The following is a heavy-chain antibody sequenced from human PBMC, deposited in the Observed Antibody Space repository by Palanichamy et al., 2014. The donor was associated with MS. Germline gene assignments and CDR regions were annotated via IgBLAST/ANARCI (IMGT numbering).Heavy chain of an antibody. CDR3: ARDPVFGGDYDSSGYFDY. CDR1: GFTFSSYG. Sequence: QVQLVESWGRAVVQPGRSLRLSCAASGFTFSSYGMHWVRQAPGKGLEWVAVIWYDGSNKYYADSVKGRFTISRDNSKNTLYLQMNSLRAEDTAVYYCARDPVFGGDYDSSGYFDYWGQGTLVTVSS. CDR2: IWYDGSNK. J-gene: IGHJ4*02. D-gene: IGHD3-22*01. V-gene: IGHV3-33*01.